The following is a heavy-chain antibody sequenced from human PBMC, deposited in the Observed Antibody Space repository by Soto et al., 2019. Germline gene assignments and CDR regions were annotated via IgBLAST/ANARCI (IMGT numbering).Heavy chain of an antibody. V-gene: IGHV1-58*02. Sequence: SVKVSCKASGFTFTSSAMQWVRQARGQRLERIGWIVVGSGNTNYAQKFQERVTITRDMSTSTAYMELSSLRSEDTAVYYCAAGVGGVVNYYYYYGMDVWGRGTTVPVSS. J-gene: IGHJ6*02. CDR1: GFTFTSSA. D-gene: IGHD2-2*01. CDR3: AAGVGGVVNYYYYYGMDV. CDR2: IVVGSGNT.